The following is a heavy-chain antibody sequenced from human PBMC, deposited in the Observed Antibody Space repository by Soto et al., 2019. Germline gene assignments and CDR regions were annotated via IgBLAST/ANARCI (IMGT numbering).Heavy chain of an antibody. J-gene: IGHJ4*02. D-gene: IGHD3-22*01. CDR1: GGSISFGVYY. CDR2: IYYSGST. V-gene: IGHV4-31*03. Sequence: SETLCVGCTVSGGSISFGVYYWSWIRQHPGKGLEWIGYIYYSGSTYYNPSLKSRVTISVDTSKNQFSLKLSSVTAADTAVYYCARALNRYYYDSSGSFGPSWGQGTMVTVSS. CDR3: ARALNRYYYDSSGSFGPS.